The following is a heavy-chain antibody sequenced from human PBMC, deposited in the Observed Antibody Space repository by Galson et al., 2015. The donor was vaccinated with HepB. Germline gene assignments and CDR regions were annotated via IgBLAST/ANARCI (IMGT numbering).Heavy chain of an antibody. CDR1: GYTFTSYG. CDR2: ISAYNGDT. V-gene: IGHV1-18*04. J-gene: IGHJ4*02. D-gene: IGHD1-14*01. CDR3: ARTTNKATGGGFDY. Sequence: SVKVSCKASGYTFTSYGISWVRQAPGQGLEWMGWISAYNGDTNYAQKLQGRATMTTDTSTTTAYMELRSLRSDDTAVYYCARTTNKATGGGFDYWGQGTLVTVSS.